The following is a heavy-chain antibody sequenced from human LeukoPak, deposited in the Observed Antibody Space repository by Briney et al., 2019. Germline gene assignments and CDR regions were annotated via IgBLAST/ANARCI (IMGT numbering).Heavy chain of an antibody. D-gene: IGHD3-10*01. CDR3: ARATYYYGSGSYGAFDI. CDR2: IRYDEINT. V-gene: IGHV3-30*02. J-gene: IGHJ3*02. Sequence: TGGSLRLSCAASGFTFSNYGMHWVRQAPGKELEWVAFIRYDEINTYYADSVKGRFTISRDSSKNTLYLQMNSLRAGDTAVYYCARATYYYGSGSYGAFDIWGQGTMVTVSS. CDR1: GFTFSNYG.